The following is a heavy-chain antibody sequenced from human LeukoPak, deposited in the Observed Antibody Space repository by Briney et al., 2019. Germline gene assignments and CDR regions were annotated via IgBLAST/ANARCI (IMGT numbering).Heavy chain of an antibody. CDR1: GGSISSHY. CDR3: ARRTGYLNYYYYYYMDV. J-gene: IGHJ6*03. D-gene: IGHD3/OR15-3a*01. Sequence: SETLSLTSTVSGGSISSHYWSWIRQPPGKGLEWSGYIYYSGSTNYNPSLKSRVTISVDTSRNQFSLKLSSVTAADSAVYYCARRTGYLNYYYYYYMDVWGNGTTVTVSS. CDR2: IYYSGST. V-gene: IGHV4-59*11.